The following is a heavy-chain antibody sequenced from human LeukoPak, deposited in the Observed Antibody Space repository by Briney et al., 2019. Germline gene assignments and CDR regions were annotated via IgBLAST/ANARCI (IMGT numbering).Heavy chain of an antibody. CDR3: ARTPYYYGSGSLPTC. D-gene: IGHD3-10*01. V-gene: IGHV1-69*13. Sequence: ASVKVSCKASGGTFSSYAISWVRQAPGQGLEWMGGIIPIFGTANYAQKFQGRDTITADESTSTAYMELSSLRSEDTAVYYCARTPYYYGSGSLPTCWGQGTLVTVSS. J-gene: IGHJ4*02. CDR2: IIPIFGTA. CDR1: GGTFSSYA.